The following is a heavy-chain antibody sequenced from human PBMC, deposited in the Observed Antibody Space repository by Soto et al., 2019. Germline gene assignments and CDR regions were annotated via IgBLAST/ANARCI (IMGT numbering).Heavy chain of an antibody. CDR3: AKDMDCSGGSCYSKLFDAFDI. CDR1: GFTFDDYA. CDR2: ISWNSGSI. D-gene: IGHD2-15*01. V-gene: IGHV3-9*01. Sequence: GGSLRLSCAASGFTFDDYAMHWVRQAPGKGLEWVSGISWNSGSIGYADSVKGRFTISRDNAKNSLYLQMNSLRAEDTALYYCAKDMDCSGGSCYSKLFDAFDIWGQGTMVTVSS. J-gene: IGHJ3*02.